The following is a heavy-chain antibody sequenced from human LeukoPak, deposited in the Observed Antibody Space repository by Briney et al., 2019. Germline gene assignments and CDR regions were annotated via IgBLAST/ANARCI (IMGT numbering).Heavy chain of an antibody. Sequence: SETLSLTCTDSGGSISSGGYYWSWIRQHPGKGLEWIGYIYYSGSTYYNPSLKSRVTISVDTSKNQFSLKLSSVTAADTAVYYCARDETGTFDYWGQGTLVTVSS. CDR2: IYYSGST. CDR1: GGSISSGGYY. CDR3: ARDETGTFDY. J-gene: IGHJ4*02. V-gene: IGHV4-31*03. D-gene: IGHD1-1*01.